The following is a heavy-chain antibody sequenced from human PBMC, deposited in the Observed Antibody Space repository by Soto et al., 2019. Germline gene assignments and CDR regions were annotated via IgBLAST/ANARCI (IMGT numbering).Heavy chain of an antibody. Sequence: GESLKISCRASGYSLTDSWIGWVRQMPGKGLEWLGLIYPGDSDTRYSPSFQGQVTISADKSVNTAYLHWSSLKASDTAIYYCARLGASGPTPTVVTRVGVDYYYGMVVWGQGTTVTVSS. CDR3: ARLGASGPTPTVVTRVGVDYYYGMVV. CDR2: IYPGDSDT. V-gene: IGHV5-51*01. D-gene: IGHD2-21*02. J-gene: IGHJ6*02. CDR1: GYSLTDSW.